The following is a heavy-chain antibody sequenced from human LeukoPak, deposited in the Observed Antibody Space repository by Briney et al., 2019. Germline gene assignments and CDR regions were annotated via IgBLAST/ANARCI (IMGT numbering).Heavy chain of an antibody. CDR1: GGSFSGYY. Sequence: SETLSLTCAGYGGSFSGYYWSWIRQSPGKGLEWIGEINHSGSTNYNPSLKSRVTISVDTSKNQFSLKLSSVTAADTAVYYCARDLWDSGYGLDYWGQGTLVTVSS. CDR3: ARDLWDSGYGLDY. V-gene: IGHV4-34*01. D-gene: IGHD5-12*01. CDR2: INHSGST. J-gene: IGHJ4*02.